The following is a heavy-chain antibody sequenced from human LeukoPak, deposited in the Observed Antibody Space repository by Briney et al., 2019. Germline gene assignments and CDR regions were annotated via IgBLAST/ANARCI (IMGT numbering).Heavy chain of an antibody. CDR2: IYTSGIT. CDR3: ARQGWGAYCGSDCYGWFDP. J-gene: IGHJ5*02. CDR1: GGSISSYY. V-gene: IGHV4-4*09. D-gene: IGHD2-21*02. Sequence: SETLSLTCTVSGGSISSYYWAWIRQPPGKGLEWIGNIYTSGITNYNPSLRSRVTISLDTSRTQFSLKLSSVTAADTAVYYCARQGWGAYCGSDCYGWFDPWGQGTLVIVSS.